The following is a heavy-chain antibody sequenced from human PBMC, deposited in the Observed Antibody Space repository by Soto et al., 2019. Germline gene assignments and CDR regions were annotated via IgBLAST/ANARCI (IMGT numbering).Heavy chain of an antibody. D-gene: IGHD2-2*01. CDR2: INHSGST. J-gene: IGHJ4*02. Sequence: SETLSLTCAVYGGSFSGYYWSWIRQPPGKGLEWIGEINHSGSTNYNPSLKSRGTISVDTSKNQFSLKLSSVTAADTAVYYCARKSVVPAAMPISGTTVTIYYFDYWGQGTLVTVSS. CDR1: GGSFSGYY. V-gene: IGHV4-34*01. CDR3: ARKSVVPAAMPISGTTVTIYYFDY.